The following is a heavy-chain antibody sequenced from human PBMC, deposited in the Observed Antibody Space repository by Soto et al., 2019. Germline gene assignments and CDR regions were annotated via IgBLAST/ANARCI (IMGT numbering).Heavy chain of an antibody. J-gene: IGHJ4*02. V-gene: IGHV5-10-1*01. CDR1: GYSFAGYW. CDR3: ARVPSRGYYYDSSGYYAY. Sequence: GESLKISCKGSGYSFAGYWITWVRQKPGKGLEWMGRIDPSDSQTYYSPSFRGHVTISATKSITTVFLQWSSLRASDTAMYYCARVPSRGYYYDSSGYYAYWGQGTLVTVSS. D-gene: IGHD3-22*01. CDR2: IDPSDSQT.